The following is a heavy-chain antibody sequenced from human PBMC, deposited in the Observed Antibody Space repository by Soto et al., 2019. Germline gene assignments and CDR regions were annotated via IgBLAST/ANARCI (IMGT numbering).Heavy chain of an antibody. D-gene: IGHD3-3*01. CDR3: ARELGGHYDFWPTPRQSYYYYGMDV. J-gene: IGHJ6*02. CDR1: GYTFTGYY. CDR2: INPNSGGT. Sequence: ASVKVSCKASGYTFTGYYMHWVRQAPGQGLEWMGWINPNSGGTNYAQKFQGWVTMTRDTSISTAYMELSRLRSDDTAVYYCARELGGHYDFWPTPRQSYYYYGMDVWGQGTTVTVSS. V-gene: IGHV1-2*04.